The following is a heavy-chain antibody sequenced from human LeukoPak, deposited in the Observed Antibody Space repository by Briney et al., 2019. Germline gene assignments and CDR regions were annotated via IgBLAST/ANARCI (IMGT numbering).Heavy chain of an antibody. CDR2: ISSDGSST. CDR1: GFTFSSYW. CDR3: ASRIPYDSSSY. J-gene: IGHJ4*02. Sequence: GGSLRLSCAASGFTFSSYWMHWVRQAPGKGLVWVSRISSDGSSTDYADSVKGRFTISRDNAKNTLYLQMNSLRAEDTAVYYCASRIPYDSSSYWGQGTLVTVSS. D-gene: IGHD3-22*01. V-gene: IGHV3-74*01.